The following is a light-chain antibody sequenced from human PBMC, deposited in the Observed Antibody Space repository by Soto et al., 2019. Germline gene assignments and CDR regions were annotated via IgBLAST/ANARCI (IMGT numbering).Light chain of an antibody. Sequence: EIVLTQSPGILSLSPGERATLSCRANQSVRSTYLAWYQQKPGQAPRLLIHGASSRATGIPDRFSGSGSGTDFTLTISRLEPEDFAVYYCQYYSSSLSITFGQGTRLDIK. J-gene: IGKJ5*01. CDR3: QYYSSSLSIT. V-gene: IGKV3-20*01. CDR2: GAS. CDR1: QSVRSTY.